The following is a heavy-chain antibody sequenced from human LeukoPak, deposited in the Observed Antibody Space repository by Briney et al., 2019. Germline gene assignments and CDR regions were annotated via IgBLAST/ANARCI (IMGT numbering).Heavy chain of an antibody. CDR2: IKSDGRSA. V-gene: IGHV3-74*01. J-gene: IGHJ6*03. Sequence: GGSLRLSCAASGFTFSQTWMHWVRQAPGKGLVWVSRIKSDGRSASYADSVKGRFSISRDNAENTLYLQMNRLRAEDTAVYYCVRDYYYNMDVWGQGTTVTVS. CDR3: VRDYYYNMDV. CDR1: GFTFSQTW.